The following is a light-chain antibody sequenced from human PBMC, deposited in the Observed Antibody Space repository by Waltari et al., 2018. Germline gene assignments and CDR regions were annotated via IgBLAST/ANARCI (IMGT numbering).Light chain of an antibody. J-gene: IGLJ1*01. V-gene: IGLV2-8*01. CDR1: SSDAGGYNY. Sequence: QSALTQPPSASGSPGQSVTISCTGTSSDAGGYNYVSWYQQHPGKAPKLMIYEVSKRPSGVPDRFSGSKSGNTASLTVSGLQAEDEADYYCSSYAGSNHYVFGTGTKVTVL. CDR2: EVS. CDR3: SSYAGSNHYV.